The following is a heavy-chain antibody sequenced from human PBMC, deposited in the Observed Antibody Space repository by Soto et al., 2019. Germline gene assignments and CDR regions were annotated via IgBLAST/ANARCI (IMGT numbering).Heavy chain of an antibody. V-gene: IGHV3-33*01. CDR1: GFTFSSYG. D-gene: IGHD3-22*01. CDR3: QHSSGYCPHCDN. Sequence: LRLSCAASGFTFSSYGMHWVRQAPGKWLEWLAVIWYDGSNKYYADSVKGRFTISRDNSKNTLYLQMNSLRAEDTAVYYCQHSSGYCPHCDNWGQGTLVTVSS. CDR2: IWYDGSNK. J-gene: IGHJ4*02.